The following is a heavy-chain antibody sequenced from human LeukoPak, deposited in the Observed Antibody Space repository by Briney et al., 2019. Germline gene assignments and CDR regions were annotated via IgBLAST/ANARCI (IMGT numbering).Heavy chain of an antibody. Sequence: SETLSLTCTVSGGSISSYYWSWIRQPPGKGLEWLGYIYYSGSTNYNPSLKSRVTISVDTSKNQFSLKLSSVTAADTAVYYCARGHYDILTGESYYFDYWGQGTLVTVSS. J-gene: IGHJ4*02. CDR1: GGSISSYY. V-gene: IGHV4-59*01. D-gene: IGHD3-9*01. CDR2: IYYSGST. CDR3: ARGHYDILTGESYYFDY.